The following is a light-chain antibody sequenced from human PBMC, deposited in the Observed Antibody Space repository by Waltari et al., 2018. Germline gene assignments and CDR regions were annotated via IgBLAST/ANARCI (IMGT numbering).Light chain of an antibody. CDR2: SNN. Sequence: QSVLTQPPSASGTPGQRVTISCSGSSPNIGSNTVNWYQQRPGTAPKLLIYSNNRRPSGVPDRFSGSKSGTSASLAISGLQSEDEADYYCAAWDDSLNGFVVFGGGTKLTVL. V-gene: IGLV1-44*01. J-gene: IGLJ2*01. CDR3: AAWDDSLNGFVV. CDR1: SPNIGSNT.